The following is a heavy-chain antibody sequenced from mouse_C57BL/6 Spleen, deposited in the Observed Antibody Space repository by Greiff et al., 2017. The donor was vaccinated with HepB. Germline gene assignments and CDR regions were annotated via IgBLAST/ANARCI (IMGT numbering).Heavy chain of an antibody. J-gene: IGHJ3*01. CDR2: IHPNSGST. Sequence: VQLQQPGAELVKPGASVKLSCKASGYTFTSYWMHWVKQRPGQGLEWIGMIHPNSGSTNYNEKFKSKATLTVDKSSSTAYMQLSSLTSEDSAVYYCARSGDSSGLAWFAYWGQGTLVTVSA. CDR3: ARSGDSSGLAWFAY. V-gene: IGHV1-64*01. D-gene: IGHD3-2*02. CDR1: GYTFTSYW.